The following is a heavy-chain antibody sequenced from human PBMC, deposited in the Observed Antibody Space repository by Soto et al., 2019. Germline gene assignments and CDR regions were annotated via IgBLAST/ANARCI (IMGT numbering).Heavy chain of an antibody. D-gene: IGHD2-2*03. CDR1: KFTFGGLG. CDR2: ISRDEDNT. Sequence: EVQLLESGGGLVQPGGSVSLSCAAPKFTFGGLGLSWVRQSPGRGLEWVSTISRDEDNTHYADSVNGRFTTSKDRSTNTLHLHMASLRVEDTAIYYCVSWMSAHFDYWGQGTLVTVSS. J-gene: IGHJ4*02. V-gene: IGHV3-23*01. CDR3: VSWMSAHFDY.